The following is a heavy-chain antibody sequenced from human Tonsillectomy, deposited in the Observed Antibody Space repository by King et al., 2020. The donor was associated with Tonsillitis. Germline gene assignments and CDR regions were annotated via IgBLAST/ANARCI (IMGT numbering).Heavy chain of an antibody. CDR2: IDPNSGGT. CDR1: GYTFTNFY. CDR3: ARIEDTSDN. J-gene: IGHJ4*02. Sequence: QVQLVESAAEVKKPGASVKVSCKTSGYTFTNFYMHWVRQAPGQGLEWMGWIDPNSGGTKYAQNFQGRVTMTRDSSISTAYMDLSSLRSDDTAVYYCARIEDTSDNCGPGTLVVVSS. V-gene: IGHV1-2*02.